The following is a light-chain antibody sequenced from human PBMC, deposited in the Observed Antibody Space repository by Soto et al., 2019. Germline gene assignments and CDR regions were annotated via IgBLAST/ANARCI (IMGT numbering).Light chain of an antibody. CDR3: QQYNNWPPT. V-gene: IGKV3-15*01. CDR1: QSVSSN. J-gene: IGKJ1*01. CDR2: GAS. Sequence: EIVMTQSPATLSVSPWERATLFCRASQSVSSNLAWYQQKPGQAPRLLIYGASTRATGIPARFSGSGSGTEFTLTISSLQSEDFAVYYCQQYNNWPPTFGQGTKV.